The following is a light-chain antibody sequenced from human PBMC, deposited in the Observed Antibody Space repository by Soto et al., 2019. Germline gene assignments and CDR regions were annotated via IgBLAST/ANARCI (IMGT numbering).Light chain of an antibody. Sequence: DIQMTQSPSSLSASVGDSVTITCRASQSISSYLNGYQQKPGKAPKLLIYAASSLQSGVPSRFSGSGSGTDFTLTISSLQPEDFATYYCQQSYSTPRVTCGPGTKVDIK. CDR3: QQSYSTPRVT. CDR1: QSISSY. CDR2: AAS. J-gene: IGKJ3*01. V-gene: IGKV1-39*01.